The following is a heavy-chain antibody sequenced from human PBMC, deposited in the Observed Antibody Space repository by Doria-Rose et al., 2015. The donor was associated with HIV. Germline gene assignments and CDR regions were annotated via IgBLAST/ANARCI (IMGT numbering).Heavy chain of an antibody. CDR1: GFTFSSHA. CDR2: VSYDGKDI. CDR3: ARDAPPYQFYWYFDL. V-gene: IGHV3-30*04. Sequence: GSGFTFSSHAMHWVRQAPGKGLEWVAIVSYDGKDIFYADSVKGRFTISRDNSKNTLYLQMHSLKPEDTAVYYCARDAPPYQFYWYFDLWGRGTLVTVSS. J-gene: IGHJ2*01. D-gene: IGHD3-16*01.